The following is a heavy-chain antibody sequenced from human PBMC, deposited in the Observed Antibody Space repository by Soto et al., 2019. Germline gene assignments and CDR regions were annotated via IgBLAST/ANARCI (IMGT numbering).Heavy chain of an antibody. Sequence: SETLSLTCTVSGASINTYFWIWIRQPPGKGLERIGCISQNGKNDYNQSIKRRVNISVDTSKNQFSLEMNSVTAEETDVYYCARGTSSIQNWFVTWGQGTLVTVS. J-gene: IGHJ5*02. CDR2: ISQNGKN. V-gene: IGHV4-59*01. CDR1: GASINTYF. CDR3: ARGTSSIQNWFVT. D-gene: IGHD2-2*01.